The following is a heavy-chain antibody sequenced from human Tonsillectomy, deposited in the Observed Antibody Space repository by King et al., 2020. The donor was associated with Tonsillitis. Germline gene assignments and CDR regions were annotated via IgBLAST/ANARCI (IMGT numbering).Heavy chain of an antibody. V-gene: IGHV4-59*01. CDR3: ARAAGRQQFFDY. CDR1: GGSISSYY. CDR2: IYYSGST. Sequence: VQLQESGPGLVKPSETLSLTCTVSGGSISSYYCSWIRQPPGKGLEWIGYIYYSGSTTYNPSLKSRVTISVDTSNNQFYLKLSSVTAADTAVYYCARAAGRQQFFDYWGQGTLVTVSS. D-gene: IGHD6-13*01. J-gene: IGHJ4*02.